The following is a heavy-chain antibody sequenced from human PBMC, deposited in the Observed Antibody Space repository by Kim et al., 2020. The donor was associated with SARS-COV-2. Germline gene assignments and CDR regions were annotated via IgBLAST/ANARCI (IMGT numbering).Heavy chain of an antibody. Sequence: GGSLRLSCAASGFTFSSYAMSWVSQAPGKGLEWVSAISGSGGSTYYADSVKGRFTISRDNSKNTLYLQMNSLRAEDTAVYYCAKGGHIAAAAQPIDYWGQGTLVTVSS. D-gene: IGHD6-13*01. CDR2: ISGSGGST. CDR1: GFTFSSYA. J-gene: IGHJ4*02. CDR3: AKGGHIAAAAQPIDY. V-gene: IGHV3-23*01.